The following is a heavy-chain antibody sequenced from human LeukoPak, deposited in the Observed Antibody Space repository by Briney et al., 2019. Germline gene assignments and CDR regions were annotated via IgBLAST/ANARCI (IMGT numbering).Heavy chain of an antibody. CDR1: GYRFTSYW. CDR3: ARSDFGDYYYYGMDV. D-gene: IGHD4-17*01. V-gene: IGHV5-51*01. CDR2: IYPGDSDT. J-gene: IGHJ6*02. Sequence: GESLKISCKGSGYRFTSYWNGWVRHMPGKGLEWMGIIYPGDSDTRYSPSFQGQVTISADKSISTAYLQWSSLKASDTAMYYCARSDFGDYYYYGMDVWGQGTTVTVSS.